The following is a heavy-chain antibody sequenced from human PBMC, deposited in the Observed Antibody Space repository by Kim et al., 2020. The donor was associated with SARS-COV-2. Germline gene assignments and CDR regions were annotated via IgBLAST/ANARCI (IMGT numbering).Heavy chain of an antibody. D-gene: IGHD3-16*01. CDR1: GFTFSSYG. CDR3: ARDRLGEYGMDV. CDR2: IWYDGSNK. Sequence: GGSLRLSCAASGFTFSSYGMHWVRQAPGKGLEWVAVIWYDGSNKYYADSVKGRFTISRDNSKNTLYLQMNSLRAEDTAVYYCARDRLGEYGMDVWGQGTTVTASS. V-gene: IGHV3-33*01. J-gene: IGHJ6*02.